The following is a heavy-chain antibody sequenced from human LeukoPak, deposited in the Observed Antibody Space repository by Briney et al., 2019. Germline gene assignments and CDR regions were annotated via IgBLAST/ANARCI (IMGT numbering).Heavy chain of an antibody. V-gene: IGHV3-7*03. Sequence: PGGSLRLSCATSGFTFSTYWMSWVRQAPGNGPEWVANINQDGRTKYYVDSVRGRFTISRDNAKNSLYLQMNSLRAEDAAVYYCTRDSQGSRTYSVDYWGQGTLVTVSS. CDR2: INQDGRTK. J-gene: IGHJ4*02. CDR3: TRDSQGSRTYSVDY. CDR1: GFTFSTYW. D-gene: IGHD3-10*01.